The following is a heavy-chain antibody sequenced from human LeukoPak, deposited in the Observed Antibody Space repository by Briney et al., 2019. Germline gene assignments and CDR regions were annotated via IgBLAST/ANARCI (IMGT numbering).Heavy chain of an antibody. CDR1: GFTFSSYA. V-gene: IGHV3-23*01. J-gene: IGHJ4*02. Sequence: GGSLRLSCAASGFTFSSYAMSWVRQAPGKGLGWVSAISGSGGSTYYADSVKGRFTISRDNSKNTLYLQMNSLRAEDTAVYYCAKAMAPFYDYFDYWGQGTLVTVSS. D-gene: IGHD3-10*01. CDR2: ISGSGGST. CDR3: AKAMAPFYDYFDY.